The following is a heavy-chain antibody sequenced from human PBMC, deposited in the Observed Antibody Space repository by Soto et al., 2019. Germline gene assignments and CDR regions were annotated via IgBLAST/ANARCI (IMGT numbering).Heavy chain of an antibody. V-gene: IGHV3-23*01. Sequence: PGGSLRLSCAASGFNFSSYGMHWVRQAPGKGLEWVSAICDGGSSTYYADSVKGRFTISRDNSKNTLYLQMNSLRAEDTAVYYCAKDEKTAVAGTGFYWGQGTLVTVSS. CDR3: AKDEKTAVAGTGFY. CDR1: GFNFSSYG. D-gene: IGHD6-19*01. CDR2: ICDGGSST. J-gene: IGHJ4*02.